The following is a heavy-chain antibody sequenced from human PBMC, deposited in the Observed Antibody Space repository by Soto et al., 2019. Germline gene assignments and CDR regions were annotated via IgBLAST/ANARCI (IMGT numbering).Heavy chain of an antibody. CDR1: GLTFRSYS. CDR2: MSYDGSNK. J-gene: IGHJ3*02. Sequence: QVLLVESGGGVVQPGRSLRLSCAASGLTFRSYSMHWVRQAPGKGLEWVAVMSYDGSNKYYADSVKGRFTISRDNSKNTLYLQIISLRAEDTAVYYCAKDQSQRLKAFDIWGQGTMVTVSS. CDR3: AKDQSQRLKAFDI. V-gene: IGHV3-30-3*01.